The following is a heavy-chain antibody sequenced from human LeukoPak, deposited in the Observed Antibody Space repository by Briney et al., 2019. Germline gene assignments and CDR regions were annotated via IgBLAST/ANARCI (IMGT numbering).Heavy chain of an antibody. D-gene: IGHD2-21*02. CDR2: INPNSGGT. CDR3: ARDYGPYCGGDCYHNFDY. J-gene: IGHJ4*02. CDR1: GYTFTGYY. V-gene: IGHV1-2*02. Sequence: GASVKVSCKASGYTFTGYYMHWVRQAPGQGLEWMGWINPNSGGTNYAQKFQGRVTMTRDTSISTAYMELSRLRSDDTAVYYCARDYGPYCGGDCYHNFDYWGQGTLVTVSS.